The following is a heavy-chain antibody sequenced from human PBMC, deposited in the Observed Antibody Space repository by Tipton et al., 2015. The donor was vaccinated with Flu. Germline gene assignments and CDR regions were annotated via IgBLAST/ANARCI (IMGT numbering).Heavy chain of an antibody. CDR2: IHPSDSDT. J-gene: IGHJ4*02. CDR1: GYSFTNSW. CDR3: VRHPPYEAAVGG. D-gene: IGHD6-19*01. V-gene: IGHV5-51*01. Sequence: QLVQSGAEVKKPGESLKISCKDSGYSFTNSWIGWVRQMPGKGLEWMGIIHPSDSDTRYSPPFQGQVTISADKSINTAYLQWSTLRASDTAMFYCVRHPPYEAAVGGWGQGTLVTVSS.